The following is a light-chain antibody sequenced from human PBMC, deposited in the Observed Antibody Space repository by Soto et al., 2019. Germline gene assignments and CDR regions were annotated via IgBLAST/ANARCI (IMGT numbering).Light chain of an antibody. J-gene: IGLJ3*02. CDR2: LNN. CDR1: SSNIGAGYD. Sequence: QLVLTQPPSVSGAPGQRVTISCTGSSSNIGAGYDVHWYQQIPGTAPKLLIYLNNNRPSGVPDRLSGSKSGTSASLAITGLQAEDEADYYCQSYASSLSAWVFGGGTKLTVL. CDR3: QSYASSLSAWV. V-gene: IGLV1-40*01.